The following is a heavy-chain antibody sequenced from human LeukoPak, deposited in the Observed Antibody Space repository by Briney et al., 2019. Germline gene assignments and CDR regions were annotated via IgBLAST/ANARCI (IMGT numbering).Heavy chain of an antibody. CDR1: GDSLTDLN. J-gene: IGHJ4*02. CDR3: ATRGGDFWSGFEN. Sequence: ASVKVSCKVSGDSLTDLNIQWVRQAPGNGIECLGGFDPEQAKTIYAQNFQGRVTMTEDASTDTAYMELNSLKSEDTAVYYCATRGGDFWSGFENWGQGTLVTVSS. D-gene: IGHD3-3*01. CDR2: FDPEQAKT. V-gene: IGHV1-24*01.